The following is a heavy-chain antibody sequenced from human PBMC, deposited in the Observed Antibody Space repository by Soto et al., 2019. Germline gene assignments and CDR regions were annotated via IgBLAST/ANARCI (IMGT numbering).Heavy chain of an antibody. CDR1: GVTFSSYS. D-gene: IGHD2-15*01. J-gene: IGHJ6*02. CDR2: ISSSSSTI. Sequence: EVQLVESGGGLVQPGGSLRLSCAASGVTFSSYSMNWVRQAPGKGLEWVSYISSSSSTIYYADSVKGRFTISRDNAKNSLYLQMNSLRDEDTAVYYCARVRMVEIVVVIGRDYSYGMDVWGQGTTATVSS. V-gene: IGHV3-48*02. CDR3: ARVRMVEIVVVIGRDYSYGMDV.